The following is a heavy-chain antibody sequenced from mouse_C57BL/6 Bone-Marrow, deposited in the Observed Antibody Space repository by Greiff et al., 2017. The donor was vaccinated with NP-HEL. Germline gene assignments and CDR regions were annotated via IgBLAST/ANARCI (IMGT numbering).Heavy chain of an antibody. CDR2: IHPNSGST. D-gene: IGHD2-1*01. J-gene: IGHJ3*01. CDR3: ARSICYGTSFAY. V-gene: IGHV1-64*01. CDR1: GYTFTSYW. Sequence: QVQLQQPGAELVKPGASVKLSCKASGYTFTSYWMHWVKQRPGQGLEWIGMIHPNSGSTNYNEKFKSKATLTVDKSSSTAYMQLSSLTSEDSAVYYCARSICYGTSFAYWGQGTLVTVSA.